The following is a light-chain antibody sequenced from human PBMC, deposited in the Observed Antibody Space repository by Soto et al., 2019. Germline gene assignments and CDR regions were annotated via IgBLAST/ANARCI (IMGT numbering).Light chain of an antibody. J-gene: IGKJ4*01. CDR3: LHAKSFPLT. CDR2: AAS. CDR1: QGISSW. Sequence: DIQMAQSPSSVSASVGDRVTITCRARQGISSWLAWYQQKPGKAPKLLIYAASSLQSWVPSMFSGSLSGTVFPLTISSLQPEYFATHYCLHAKSFPLTFGGGTKVEIK. V-gene: IGKV1D-12*01.